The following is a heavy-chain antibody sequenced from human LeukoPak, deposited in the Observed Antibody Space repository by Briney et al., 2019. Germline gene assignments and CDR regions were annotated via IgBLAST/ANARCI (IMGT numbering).Heavy chain of an antibody. V-gene: IGHV3-30*18. CDR2: ISYDGSNK. J-gene: IGHJ4*02. CDR3: AKDLAVAGTDY. CDR1: GFTFSSYG. Sequence: GGSLRLSCAASGFTFSSYGMHWVRQAPGKGLEWVAVISYDGSNKYYADSVKGRFTISRDNSKNTLYLQMNSLRAEDTAVYYRAKDLAVAGTDYWGQGTLVTVSS. D-gene: IGHD6-19*01.